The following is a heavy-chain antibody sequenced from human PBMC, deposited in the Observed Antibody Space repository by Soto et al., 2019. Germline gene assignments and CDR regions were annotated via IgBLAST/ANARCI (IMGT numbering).Heavy chain of an antibody. CDR1: GFTFSSYG. D-gene: IGHD3-10*01. Sequence: PGGSLRLSCAASGFTFSSYGMHWVRQAPGKGLEWVAVISYDGSNKYYADSVKGRFTISRDNSKNTLYLQMNSLRAEDTAVYYCAKDRGSELIDYWGQGTLVTVSS. CDR3: AKDRGSELIDY. V-gene: IGHV3-30*18. CDR2: ISYDGSNK. J-gene: IGHJ4*02.